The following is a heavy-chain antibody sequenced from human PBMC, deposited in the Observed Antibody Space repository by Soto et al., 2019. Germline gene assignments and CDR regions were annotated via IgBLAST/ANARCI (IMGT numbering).Heavy chain of an antibody. D-gene: IGHD5-12*01. CDR3: ARGQEGVVATH. J-gene: IGHJ4*02. Sequence: QVQLQQWGAGLLKPSETLSLNCAVTGGSLSGYYWSWIRQPPGKGLEWIGEVKDGGHTNYSPSLRGRATISSDTSNDQFSLRLNSVTAADTGVSYCARGQEGVVATHWDQGSLVTVSS. V-gene: IGHV4-34*01. CDR1: GGSLSGYY. CDR2: VKDGGHT.